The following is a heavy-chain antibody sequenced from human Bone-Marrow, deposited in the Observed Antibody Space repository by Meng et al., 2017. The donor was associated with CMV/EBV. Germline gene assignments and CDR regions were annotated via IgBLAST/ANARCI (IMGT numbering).Heavy chain of an antibody. CDR2: ISSDGSNK. CDR1: GLTFTTYT. Sequence: GESLKISCAASGLTFTTYTMHWVRQAPGKGLEWVAVISSDGSNKYYADSVKGRFTISRDNSKNTLYLQMSSLRAEDTAMYYCARAGFSSSSGRVMSYYYHGMDVWGQGTTVTVSS. D-gene: IGHD6-6*01. CDR3: ARAGFSSSSGRVMSYYYHGMDV. V-gene: IGHV3-30*14. J-gene: IGHJ6*02.